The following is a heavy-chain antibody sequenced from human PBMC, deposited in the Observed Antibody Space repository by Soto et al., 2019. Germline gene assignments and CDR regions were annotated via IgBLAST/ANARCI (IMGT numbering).Heavy chain of an antibody. J-gene: IGHJ4*02. V-gene: IGHV3-48*01. Sequence: GGSLRLSCAASGFTFSTYSMNWVRQAPGKGLEWVSYISSSSSTIYYADSVKGRFTISRDNAKNSLYLQMDSLRAEDTAVYYCAREIYDSSGYYAPFDYWGQGTLVTVSS. CDR3: AREIYDSSGYYAPFDY. CDR1: GFTFSTYS. D-gene: IGHD3-22*01. CDR2: ISSSSSTI.